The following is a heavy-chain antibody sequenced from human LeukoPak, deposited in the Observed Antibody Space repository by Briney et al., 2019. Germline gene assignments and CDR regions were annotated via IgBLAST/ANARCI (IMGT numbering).Heavy chain of an antibody. D-gene: IGHD2-2*02. J-gene: IGHJ4*02. CDR3: ARGGLPAAITDY. Sequence: GGSLRLSCAPPGFTSISFGMNWVRQAPGKGLEGVAVIWYDGSNKYYADSVKGRFTISRDNSKNTLYLQMNSLRAEDTAVYYCARGGLPAAITDYWGQGTLVTVSS. CDR1: GFTSISFG. V-gene: IGHV3-33*01. CDR2: IWYDGSNK.